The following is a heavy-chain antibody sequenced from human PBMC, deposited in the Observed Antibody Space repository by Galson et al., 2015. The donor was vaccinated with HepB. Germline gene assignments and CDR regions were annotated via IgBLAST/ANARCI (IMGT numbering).Heavy chain of an antibody. V-gene: IGHV1-58*01. CDR3: AALPRGIAVAKGSY. Sequence: SVKVSCKASGFTFTSSAVQWVRQARGQRLEWIGWIVVGSGNTNYAQKFQERVTITRDMSTSTAYMELSSLRSEDTAVYYCAALPRGIAVAKGSYWGQGTLVTVSS. J-gene: IGHJ4*02. CDR2: IVVGSGNT. CDR1: GFTFTSSA. D-gene: IGHD6-19*01.